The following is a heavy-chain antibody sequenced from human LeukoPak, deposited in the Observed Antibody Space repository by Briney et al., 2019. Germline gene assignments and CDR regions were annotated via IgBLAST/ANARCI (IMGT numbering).Heavy chain of an antibody. V-gene: IGHV1-2*02. CDR2: IYPPSGGT. J-gene: IGHJ4*02. CDR1: GYTFTGYY. D-gene: IGHD2-15*01. CDR3: ARGAYCSGGSCYPTPLDY. Sequence: ASVKVSCKASGYTFTGYYVHWVRQAPGQGLEWLGWIYPPSGGTKYAQKLQGRVTMTTDTSSSTAYMELRSLRSDDTAVYYCARGAYCSGGSCYPTPLDYWGQGTLVTVSS.